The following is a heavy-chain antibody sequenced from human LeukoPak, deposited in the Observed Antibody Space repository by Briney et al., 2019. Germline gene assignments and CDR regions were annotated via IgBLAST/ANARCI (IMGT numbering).Heavy chain of an antibody. V-gene: IGHV3-33*06. CDR2: IWYDGSNK. CDR3: AKDSVYYDSSPAY. Sequence: GSLRLSCAASGFTFSSYGMHWVRQAPGKGLEWVAVIWYDGSNKYYADSVKGRFTISRDNSKNTLYPQMNSLRAEDTAVYYCAKDSVYYDSSPAYWGQGSLVTVSS. D-gene: IGHD3-22*01. CDR1: GFTFSSYG. J-gene: IGHJ4*02.